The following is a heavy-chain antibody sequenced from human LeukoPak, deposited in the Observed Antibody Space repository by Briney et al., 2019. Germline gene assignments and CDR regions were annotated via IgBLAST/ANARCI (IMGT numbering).Heavy chain of an antibody. J-gene: IGHJ5*02. D-gene: IGHD2-2*01. CDR2: LYYSGST. Sequence: PSETLSLICTVSGVSVIGGSGYYLGWVRQSPEKGLEWIGSLYYSGSTYYNPSLNGRATVSIDTSKNHFSLNLTSVTAADTAVYFCARHASNRCRFGPWGQGTLVTVSS. CDR1: GVSVIGGSGYY. CDR3: ARHASNRCRFGP. V-gene: IGHV4-39*01.